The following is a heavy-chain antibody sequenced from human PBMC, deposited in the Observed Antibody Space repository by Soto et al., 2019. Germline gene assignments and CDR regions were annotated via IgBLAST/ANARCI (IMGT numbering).Heavy chain of an antibody. CDR2: IIPILGIA. CDR1: GGTFSSYT. V-gene: IGHV1-69*02. Sequence: QVQLVQSGAEVKKPGSSVMVSCKASGGTFSSYTISWVRQAPGQGLEWMGRIIPILGIANYAQKFQGRVTITADKSTSTAYMELSSLRSEDTAVYYCARGPGGQYYYGSGVPDYWGQGTLVTVSS. CDR3: ARGPGGQYYYGSGVPDY. D-gene: IGHD3-10*01. J-gene: IGHJ4*02.